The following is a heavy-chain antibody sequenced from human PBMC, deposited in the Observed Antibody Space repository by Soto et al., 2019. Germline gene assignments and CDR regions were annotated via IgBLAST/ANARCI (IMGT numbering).Heavy chain of an antibody. CDR2: IIPIFGTA. V-gene: IGHV1-69*13. CDR3: ARPYYYDSSGYPYYYYGMDV. J-gene: IGHJ6*02. CDR1: GGTFSSYA. D-gene: IGHD3-22*01. Sequence: SVRVSCKXSGGTFSSYAISWVRQAPGQGLEWMGGIIPIFGTANYAQKFQGRVTITADESTSTAYMELSSLRSEDTAVYYCARPYYYDSSGYPYYYYGMDVWGQGTTVTVSS.